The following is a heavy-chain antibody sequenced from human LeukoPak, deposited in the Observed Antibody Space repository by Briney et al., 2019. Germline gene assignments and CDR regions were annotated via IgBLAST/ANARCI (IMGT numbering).Heavy chain of an antibody. CDR3: AKDRANWGHSGDY. D-gene: IGHD7-27*01. CDR2: ISGSGGST. J-gene: IGHJ4*02. CDR1: GFTFSSYA. V-gene: IGHV3-23*01. Sequence: GGSLRLSCAASGFTFSSYAMSWVRQAPGKGLEWVSAISGSGGSTYYADSVKGRFTISRDNSKTTLYLQMNSLRAEDTAVYYCAKDRANWGHSGDYWGQGTLVTVSS.